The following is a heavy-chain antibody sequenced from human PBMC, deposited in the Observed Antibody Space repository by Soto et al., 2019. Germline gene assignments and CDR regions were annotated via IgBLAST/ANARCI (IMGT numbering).Heavy chain of an antibody. CDR3: ASDPYYYASGY. CDR1: GFTFSDYY. D-gene: IGHD3-10*01. CDR2: ISGSGTTI. V-gene: IGHV3-11*01. J-gene: IGHJ4*02. Sequence: PVGSLRLSCAASGFTFSDYYMTWIRQAPGKGLEWVSYISGSGTTIYYADSVKGRFTVSRNNAKNSLHLQLNSLRAEDAAVYYCASDPYYYASGYWGQGTLVTVSS.